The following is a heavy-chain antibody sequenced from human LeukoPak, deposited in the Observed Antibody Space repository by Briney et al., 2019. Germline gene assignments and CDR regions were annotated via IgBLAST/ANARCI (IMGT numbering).Heavy chain of an antibody. Sequence: ASVKVSCKASGGTFSSYAISWVLQAPGQGLEWMGGIIPIFGTANYAQKLQGRVTITTDESTSTAYMELSSLRSEDTAVYYCAIETARGFGELLGAFDIWGQGTMVTVSS. D-gene: IGHD3-10*01. CDR3: AIETARGFGELLGAFDI. J-gene: IGHJ3*02. CDR2: IIPIFGTA. CDR1: GGTFSSYA. V-gene: IGHV1-69*05.